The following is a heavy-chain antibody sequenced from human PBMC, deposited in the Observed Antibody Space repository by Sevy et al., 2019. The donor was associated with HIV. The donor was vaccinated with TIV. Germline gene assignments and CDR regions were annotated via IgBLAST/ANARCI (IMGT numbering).Heavy chain of an antibody. V-gene: IGHV3-15*01. D-gene: IGHD2-15*01. Sequence: GGPLRLSCAASGFTFSNAWMSWVRQAPGKGLEWVGRIKSKTDGGTTDYAAPVKGRFTISRDDSKNTLYLQMNSLKTEDTAVYYCTTEVQASGDYDVYWGQGTLVTVSS. CDR2: IKSKTDGGTT. J-gene: IGHJ4*02. CDR3: TTEVQASGDYDVY. CDR1: GFTFSNAW.